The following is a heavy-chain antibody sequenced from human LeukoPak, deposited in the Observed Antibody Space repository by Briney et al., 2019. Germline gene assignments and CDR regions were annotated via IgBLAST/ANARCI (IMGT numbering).Heavy chain of an antibody. CDR3: ARVRLDRSERNLDAFEN. Sequence: GGSLRLSCSASGFTFSSYGMHWVRQAPGKGLEYVSAISSNGGSTYYADSVKARFTISRDNSKNTLYLQMSSLRAEDTAVYFCARVRLDRSERNLDAFENWGQGTMVTVSS. V-gene: IGHV3-64D*06. CDR2: ISSNGGST. D-gene: IGHD1-14*01. CDR1: GFTFSSYG. J-gene: IGHJ3*02.